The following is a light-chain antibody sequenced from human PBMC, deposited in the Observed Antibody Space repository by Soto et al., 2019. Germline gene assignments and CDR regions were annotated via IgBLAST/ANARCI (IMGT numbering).Light chain of an antibody. CDR2: RNN. Sequence: QAVVTQPPSVSGAPGQRVTISCTGNSSNIGAGYDVHWYQQLPGVAPKLLIYRNNTRPSGVPDRFSGSKSGNSASLAITGLQAEDEADYYCQSYDSSLSGYVVFGGRTKLTVL. CDR3: QSYDSSLSGYVV. J-gene: IGLJ2*01. CDR1: SSNIGAGYD. V-gene: IGLV1-40*01.